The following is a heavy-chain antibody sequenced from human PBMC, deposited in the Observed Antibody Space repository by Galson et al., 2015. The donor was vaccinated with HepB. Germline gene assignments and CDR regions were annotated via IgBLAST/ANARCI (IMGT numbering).Heavy chain of an antibody. CDR3: ARAYGSAPYYYYYMDV. CDR2: IIPIFGTA. Sequence: SVKVSCKASGGTFSSYAISWVRQAPGQGLEWMGGIIPIFGTANYAQKFQGRVTITADESTSTAYMELSSLRSEDTAVYYCARAYGSAPYYYYYMDVWGKGTTVTVSS. J-gene: IGHJ6*03. D-gene: IGHD3-10*01. CDR1: GGTFSSYA. V-gene: IGHV1-69*13.